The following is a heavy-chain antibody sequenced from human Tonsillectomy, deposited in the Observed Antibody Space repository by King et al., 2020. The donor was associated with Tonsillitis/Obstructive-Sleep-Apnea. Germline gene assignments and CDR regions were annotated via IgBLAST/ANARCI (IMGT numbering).Heavy chain of an antibody. V-gene: IGHV7-4-1*02. CDR1: GYTFNKYA. J-gene: IGHJ5*02. CDR3: AREVAVALATYGWFDP. D-gene: IGHD6-19*01. Sequence: QLVQSGSELKKPGASVKVSCKASGYTFNKYAVNWMRQAPGQGLEWMGWINTNTGSPTYAQGFTGRFVFSLDTSVSTAYLQISRLKAEDTAIYSCAREVAVALATYGWFDPWGEGTLVTVSS. CDR2: INTNTGSP.